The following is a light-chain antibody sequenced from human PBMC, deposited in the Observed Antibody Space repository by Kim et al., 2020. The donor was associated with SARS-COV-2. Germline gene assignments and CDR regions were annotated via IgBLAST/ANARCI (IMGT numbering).Light chain of an antibody. J-gene: IGKJ1*01. CDR3: QQYHTHST. CDR2: QAS. Sequence: SPCVRDTVTIPDRASQSGHIWLAWYQQIPGKAPKLLIHQASNLQSGVPSRFSGRGSGSEFTLTINSLQSGDFATYYCQQYHTHSTFGQGTKVDIK. CDR1: QSGHIW. V-gene: IGKV1-5*03.